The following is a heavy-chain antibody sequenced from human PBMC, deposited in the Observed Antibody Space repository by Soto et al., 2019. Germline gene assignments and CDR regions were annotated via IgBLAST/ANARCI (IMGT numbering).Heavy chain of an antibody. Sequence: GASVKVSCKASGGTFSSYAISWVRQAPGQGLEWMGGIIPIFGTANYAQKFQGRVTITADKSTSTAYMELSGLRSEDTAVYYCARDRDYGSGSPYYGMDVWGQGTTVTVSS. CDR1: GGTFSSYA. CDR2: IIPIFGTA. J-gene: IGHJ6*02. CDR3: ARDRDYGSGSPYYGMDV. D-gene: IGHD3-10*01. V-gene: IGHV1-69*06.